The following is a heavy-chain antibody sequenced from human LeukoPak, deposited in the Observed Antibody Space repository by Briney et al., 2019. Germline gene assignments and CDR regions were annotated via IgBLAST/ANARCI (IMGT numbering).Heavy chain of an antibody. J-gene: IGHJ6*03. V-gene: IGHV1-69*06. Sequence: ASVKVSCKASGGTFSSYAISWVRQAPGQGLEWMGGIIPIFGTANYAQKFQGRVTITADKSTSTAYMELSSLRSEDTAVYYCARERYSSGWYYYYYYMDVWGKGTTVTVSS. CDR2: IIPIFGTA. CDR3: ARERYSSGWYYYYYYMDV. D-gene: IGHD6-19*01. CDR1: GGTFSSYA.